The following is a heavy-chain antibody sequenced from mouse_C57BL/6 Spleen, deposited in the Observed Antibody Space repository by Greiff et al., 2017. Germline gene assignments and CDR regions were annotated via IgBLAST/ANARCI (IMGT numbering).Heavy chain of an antibody. CDR1: GYTFTNYW. CDR2: IYPGGGCT. D-gene: IGHD2-5*01. J-gene: IGHJ1*03. Sequence: VQLQQSGAELVRPGTSVKLSCKASGYTFTNYWIGWAKQRPGHGLEWIGDIYPGGGCTNYNEKFKGKATLTEDKSSSTAYMQFSSLTSEDSAIYDCDSKGAGPYWYFDVWGTGTTVTVSS. CDR3: DSKGAGPYWYFDV. V-gene: IGHV1-63*01.